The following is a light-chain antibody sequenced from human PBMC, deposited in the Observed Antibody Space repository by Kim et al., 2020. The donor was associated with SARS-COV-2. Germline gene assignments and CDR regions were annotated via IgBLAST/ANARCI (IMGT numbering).Light chain of an antibody. V-gene: IGKV3-11*01. CDR3: QQRSNWAPT. CDR1: QGVGIY. J-gene: IGKJ5*01. CDR2: GAL. Sequence: GERAARAWGARQGVGIYWAWYQGKPGRGPRLLIYGALERATGIPARFSGSGSGTDFTLTISGLGPEDFAVYYCQQRSNWAPTFGQGKRLEIK.